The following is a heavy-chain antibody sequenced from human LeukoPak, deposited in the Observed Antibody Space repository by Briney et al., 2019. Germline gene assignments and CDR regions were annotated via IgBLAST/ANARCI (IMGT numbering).Heavy chain of an antibody. CDR1: GYTFTSYY. V-gene: IGHV1-46*01. D-gene: IGHD2-15*01. J-gene: IGHJ3*02. CDR2: VNPSGGST. CDR3: ARENKDIVVVVAARPDAFDI. Sequence: ASVKVSCKASGYTFTSYYMHWVRQAPGQGLEWMGIVNPSGGSTSYAQKFQGRVTMTRDTSTSTVYMELSSLRSEDTAVYYCARENKDIVVVVAARPDAFDIWSQGTMVTVSS.